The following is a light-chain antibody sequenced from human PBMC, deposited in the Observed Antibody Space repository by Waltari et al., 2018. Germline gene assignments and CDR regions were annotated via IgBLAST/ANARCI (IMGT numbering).Light chain of an antibody. Sequence: QSGLTQPASVSGSPGQSITISCTGTSSDVGNYNLVSWYQPYAGKAPKLMVYEVTKRASGVSDRFSGSKSGNTASLTISGLQSEDEADYYCCSYVGLGIYVFGTGTKVTVL. CDR2: EVT. J-gene: IGLJ1*01. V-gene: IGLV2-23*02. CDR3: CSYVGLGIYV. CDR1: SSDVGNYNL.